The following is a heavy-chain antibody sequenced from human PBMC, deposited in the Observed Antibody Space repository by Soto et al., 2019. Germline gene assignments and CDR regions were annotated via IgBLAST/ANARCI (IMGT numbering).Heavy chain of an antibody. Sequence: GGSLRLSCAASGFTFSSYGMHWVRQAPGKGLEWVAVIWYDGSNKYYADSVKGRFTISRDNSKNTLYLQMNSLRAEDTAVYYCARVGPQIEGYYYYYYGMDVWGQGTTVTVSS. CDR2: IWYDGSNK. CDR1: GFTFSSYG. J-gene: IGHJ6*02. CDR3: ARVGPQIEGYYYYYYGMDV. V-gene: IGHV3-33*01.